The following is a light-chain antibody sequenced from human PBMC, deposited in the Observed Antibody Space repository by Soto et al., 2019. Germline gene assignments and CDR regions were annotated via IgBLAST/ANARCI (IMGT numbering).Light chain of an antibody. CDR2: DAS. V-gene: IGKV1-33*01. J-gene: IGKJ5*01. CDR1: QDISNY. CDR3: QQYDS. Sequence: DIQMTQSPSSLSASVGDRVTITCQASQDISNYLNWYQQKPGKAPKLLIYDASNLETGVPSRFSGSGSGTDFTFTISSLQPEDIATYYCQQYDSFGQGTRLVIK.